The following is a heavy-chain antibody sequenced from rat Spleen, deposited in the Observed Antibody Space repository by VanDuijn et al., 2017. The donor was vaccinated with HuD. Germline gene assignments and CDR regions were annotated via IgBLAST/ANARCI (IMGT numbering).Heavy chain of an antibody. CDR3: ARRYPAIGWYFDF. J-gene: IGHJ1*01. CDR1: GFTFSNYD. V-gene: IGHV5S23*01. Sequence: EVQLVESGGGLVQPGRSLKLSCAASGFTFSNYDMAWVRQAPTKGLEWVASISTGGGNNYYRDSLKGRFTISRDNAKSTLYLQMDSLRSEDTATYYCARRYPAIGWYFDFWGPGTMVTVSS. CDR2: ISTGGGNN. D-gene: IGHD1-4*01.